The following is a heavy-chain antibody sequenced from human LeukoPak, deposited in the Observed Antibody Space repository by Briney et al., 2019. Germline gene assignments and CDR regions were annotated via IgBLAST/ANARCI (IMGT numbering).Heavy chain of an antibody. Sequence: YPSETLSLTCAVYGGSFSGYYWSWIRQPPGKELEWIGEINHSGSTNYNPSLKSRVTISVDTSKNQFSLKLSSVTAADTAVYYCARGSAAGVDYWGQGTLVTVSS. CDR2: INHSGST. V-gene: IGHV4-34*01. CDR3: ARGSAAGVDY. CDR1: GGSFSGYY. D-gene: IGHD6-13*01. J-gene: IGHJ4*02.